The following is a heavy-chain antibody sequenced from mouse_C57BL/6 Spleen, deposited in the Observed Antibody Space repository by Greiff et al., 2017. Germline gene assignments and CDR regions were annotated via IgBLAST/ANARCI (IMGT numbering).Heavy chain of an antibody. CDR3: ARCDITTVVAPYFDV. D-gene: IGHD1-1*01. CDR1: GYTFTSYW. Sequence: QVQLQQPGAELVRPGSSVKLSCKASGYTFTSYWMDWVTQRPGHGLEWIGNIYPSDSETHYNQKFKDKATLTVDKSSSTAYMQLSSLTSEDSAVYYCARCDITTVVAPYFDVWGTGTTVTVSS. CDR2: IYPSDSET. J-gene: IGHJ1*03. V-gene: IGHV1-61*01.